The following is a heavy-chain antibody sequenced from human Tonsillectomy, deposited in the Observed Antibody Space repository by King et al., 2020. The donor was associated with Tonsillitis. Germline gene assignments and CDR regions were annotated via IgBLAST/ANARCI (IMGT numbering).Heavy chain of an antibody. V-gene: IGHV2-70*01. Sequence: VTLKESGPALVKPTQTLTLTCTFSGFSLSTSGMCVSWIRQPPGKALEWLALIDWDDDTYYSTSLRTRLTISKDTSKNQVVLRMTNMDPVDTAMYYCARINNDFWSGYADYWGQGALVTVSS. CDR3: ARINNDFWSGYADY. CDR1: GFSLSTSGMC. CDR2: IDWDDDT. D-gene: IGHD3-3*01. J-gene: IGHJ4*02.